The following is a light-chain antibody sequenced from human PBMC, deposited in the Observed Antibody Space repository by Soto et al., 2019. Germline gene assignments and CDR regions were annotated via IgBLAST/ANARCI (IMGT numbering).Light chain of an antibody. Sequence: ALLMTQSPSSFSASTGDRVTITCRASQGISSYLAWYQQKPGKAPKLLIYAASTLQSGVPSRFSGSGSGTDFTLTISCLQSEDFATYYCQQYNSYPRTFGPGTKVDIK. CDR2: AAS. J-gene: IGKJ3*01. V-gene: IGKV1-8*01. CDR1: QGISSY. CDR3: QQYNSYPRT.